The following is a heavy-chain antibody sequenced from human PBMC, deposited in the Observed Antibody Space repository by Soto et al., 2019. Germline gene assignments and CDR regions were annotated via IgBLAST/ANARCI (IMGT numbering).Heavy chain of an antibody. J-gene: IGHJ5*02. CDR2: IIPIFGTA. CDR3: ARVPYYYDSSGYGWFDP. Sequence: QVQLVQSGAEVKKPGSSVKVSCKASGGTFSSYAISWVRQAPGQGLEWMGGIIPIFGTANYAQKFQGRVTITADESTSTAYMELSSLRSEDTAVYYCARVPYYYDSSGYGWFDPWGQGTLVTVSS. CDR1: GGTFSSYA. V-gene: IGHV1-69*12. D-gene: IGHD3-22*01.